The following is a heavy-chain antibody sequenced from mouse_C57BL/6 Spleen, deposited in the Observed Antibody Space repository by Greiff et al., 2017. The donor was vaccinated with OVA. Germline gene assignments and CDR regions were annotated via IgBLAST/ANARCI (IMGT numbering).Heavy chain of an antibody. D-gene: IGHD3-3*01. Sequence: VQLQQSGPELVKPGASVKISCTASGYTFTDYYMNWVKQSHGKSLEWIGDINPNNGGTSYNQKFKGKATLTVDKSSSTAYMELRSLTSEDSAVYYCSRSELGGSFDYWGQGTTLTVSS. CDR1: GYTFTDYY. CDR2: INPNNGGT. CDR3: SRSELGGSFDY. J-gene: IGHJ2*01. V-gene: IGHV1-26*01.